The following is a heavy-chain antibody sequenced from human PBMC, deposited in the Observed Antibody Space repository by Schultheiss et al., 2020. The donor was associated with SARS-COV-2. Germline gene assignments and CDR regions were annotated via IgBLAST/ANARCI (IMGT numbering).Heavy chain of an antibody. CDR3: ASDIVVVTAIPGFDY. CDR1: GFTISDFG. V-gene: IGHV3-30*03. D-gene: IGHD2-21*02. Sequence: GGSLRLSCAVSGFTISDFGMHWVRQAPGKGLEWVAVIYYDGKNKNADSVKGRFTVSRDSSKNTLSLQMNSLRAEDTAVYYCASDIVVVTAIPGFDYWGQGTLVTVSS. CDR2: IYYDGKNK. J-gene: IGHJ4*02.